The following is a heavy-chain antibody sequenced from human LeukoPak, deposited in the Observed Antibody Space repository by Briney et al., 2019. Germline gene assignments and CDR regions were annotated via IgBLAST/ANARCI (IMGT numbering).Heavy chain of an antibody. J-gene: IGHJ6*02. Sequence: SETLSLTCAVYGGSFSGYYWSWIRQPPGKGLEWIGEINHSGSTNYNPSLKSRVTISVDTSKNQFSLKLSSVTAADTAVYYRASGEHVWGQGTTVTVSS. CDR2: INHSGST. CDR1: GGSFSGYY. CDR3: ASGEHV. V-gene: IGHV4-34*01.